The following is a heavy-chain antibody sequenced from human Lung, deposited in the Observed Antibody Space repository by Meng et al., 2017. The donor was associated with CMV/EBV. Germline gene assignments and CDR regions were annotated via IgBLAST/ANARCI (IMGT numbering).Heavy chain of an antibody. D-gene: IGHD3-10*01. Sequence: VQLRSSGPALVRPQETRSLTCAVSGDTITNHNWSAWVRQPPGKGLEWIGEIPHRGSSAYSPSLKSRVSMSIDKSKNQFSLKLTSVTAADTAVYHCLRRSGGSVWGQGTLVTVSS. CDR3: LRRSGGSV. CDR2: IPHRGSS. V-gene: IGHV4-4*03. CDR1: GDTITNHNW. J-gene: IGHJ1*01.